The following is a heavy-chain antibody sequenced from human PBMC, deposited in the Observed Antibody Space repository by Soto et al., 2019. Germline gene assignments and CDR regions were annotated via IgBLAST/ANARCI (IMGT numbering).Heavy chain of an antibody. J-gene: IGHJ4*02. V-gene: IGHV4-4*07. CDR2: IDNSGNT. CDR1: DGSITTFF. Sequence: SETLSLTCTVSDGSITTFFCNFIRHPSGKGLEWIGRIDNSGNTNYNPYIKSRVTMSADTTRNQFALKLNSGTAADTVVYYCARGGQDFWSGPFDYWGQGALVTVSS. CDR3: ARGGQDFWSGPFDY. D-gene: IGHD3-3*01.